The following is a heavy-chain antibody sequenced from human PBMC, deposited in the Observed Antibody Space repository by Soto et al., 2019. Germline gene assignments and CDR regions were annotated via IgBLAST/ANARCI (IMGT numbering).Heavy chain of an antibody. Sequence: GGSLRLSCAASGFTFSSYAMHWVRQAPGKGLEWVAVISYDGSNKYYADSVKGRFTISRDNSKNTLYLQMNSLRAEDTAVYYCARYGGMDVWGQGTTVTVSS. CDR3: ARYGGMDV. V-gene: IGHV3-30-3*01. J-gene: IGHJ6*02. D-gene: IGHD3-10*01. CDR1: GFTFSSYA. CDR2: ISYDGSNK.